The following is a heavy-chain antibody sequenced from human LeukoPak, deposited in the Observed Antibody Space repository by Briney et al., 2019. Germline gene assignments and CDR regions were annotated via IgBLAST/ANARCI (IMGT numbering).Heavy chain of an antibody. D-gene: IGHD6-19*01. J-gene: IGHJ4*02. V-gene: IGHV1-8*03. Sequence: GASVKVSCKASGYTFTSYDINWVRQAPGQGLEWMGWMNPNSGNTGYAQKFQGRVTITRNTSISTAYMELSSLRSEDTAVYYCARGYSSGWGHVDYWGQGTLVTVSS. CDR2: MNPNSGNT. CDR3: ARGYSSGWGHVDY. CDR1: GYTFTSYD.